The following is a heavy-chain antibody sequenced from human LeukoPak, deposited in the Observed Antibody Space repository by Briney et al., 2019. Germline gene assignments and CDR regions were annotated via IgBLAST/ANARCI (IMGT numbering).Heavy chain of an antibody. CDR2: IIPIFGTA. CDR1: GGTFSSYA. Sequence: SVKVSCKASGGTFSSYAISWVRQAPGQGLEWMGGIIPIFGTANYAQKFQGRVTITADESTSTAYMELSSLRSEDTAVYYCAREFIVATEEVISVANNWFDPWGQGTLVTVSS. D-gene: IGHD5-12*01. J-gene: IGHJ5*02. CDR3: AREFIVATEEVISVANNWFDP. V-gene: IGHV1-69*01.